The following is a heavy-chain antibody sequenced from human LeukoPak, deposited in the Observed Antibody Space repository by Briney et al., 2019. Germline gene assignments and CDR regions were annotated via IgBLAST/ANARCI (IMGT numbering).Heavy chain of an antibody. CDR1: GFTFSSYG. CDR3: AQSRSYGPGPLDY. CDR2: IWYDGSNK. D-gene: IGHD5-18*01. Sequence: GGSLRLSCAASGFTFSSYGMHWVRQAPGTGLEGVAGIWYDGSNKYYADSVKGRFTISRDNSKNTLYLQMNSLRAEDTAVYYCAQSRSYGPGPLDYWGQGTLVTVSS. V-gene: IGHV3-33*01. J-gene: IGHJ4*02.